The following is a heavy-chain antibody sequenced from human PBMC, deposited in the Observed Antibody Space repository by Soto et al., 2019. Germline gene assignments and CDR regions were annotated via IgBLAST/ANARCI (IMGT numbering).Heavy chain of an antibody. D-gene: IGHD5-12*01. V-gene: IGHV1-69*12. CDR3: AGDGTYSGYDYEAFAY. Sequence: QVQLVQSGAEVKKPGSSVKVSCKASGGTFSSYAISWVRQAPGQGLEWMGGIIPILGTANYAQKFQGRVTITADEXTXXAYMEPSSLISEATAMYYCAGDGTYSGYDYEAFAYSVQGALVTVSS. CDR2: IIPILGTA. J-gene: IGHJ4*02. CDR1: GGTFSSYA.